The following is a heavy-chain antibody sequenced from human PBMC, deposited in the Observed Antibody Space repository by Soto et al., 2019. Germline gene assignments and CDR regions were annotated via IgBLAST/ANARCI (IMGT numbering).Heavy chain of an antibody. V-gene: IGHV3-33*01. Sequence: ESGGGVVQPGRSLRLSCAASGFTFSSYGMHWVRQAPGKGLEWVAVIWYDGSNKYYADSVKGRFTISRDNSKNTLYLQMNSLRAEDTAVYYCARDLAIFGVGIFDYWGQGTLVTVSS. D-gene: IGHD3-3*01. J-gene: IGHJ4*02. CDR3: ARDLAIFGVGIFDY. CDR2: IWYDGSNK. CDR1: GFTFSSYG.